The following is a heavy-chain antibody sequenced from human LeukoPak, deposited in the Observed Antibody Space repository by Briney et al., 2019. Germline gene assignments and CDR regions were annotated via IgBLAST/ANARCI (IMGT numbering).Heavy chain of an antibody. CDR2: INPNSGGT. D-gene: IGHD5-12*01. CDR1: GYTFTGYY. Sequence: ASVKVSRKASGYTFTGYYMHWVRQAPGQGLEWMGRINPNSGGTNYAQKFQGRATMTRDTSISTAYMELSRLRSDDTAVYYCARPQYSGYERPFDYWGQGTLVTVSS. J-gene: IGHJ4*02. CDR3: ARPQYSGYERPFDY. V-gene: IGHV1-2*06.